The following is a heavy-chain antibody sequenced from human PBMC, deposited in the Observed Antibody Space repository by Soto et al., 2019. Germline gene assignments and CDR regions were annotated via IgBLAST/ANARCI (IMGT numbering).Heavy chain of an antibody. CDR3: ARRCSYSSGWYVYFDY. V-gene: IGHV4-34*01. Sequence: SETLSLTCAVYGGSFSGYYWSWIRQPPGKGLEWVGEINHSGSTNYNPSLKGRVTISVDTSKNQFSLKLSSVTAADTAVYYCARRCSYSSGWYVYFDYWGQGTL. J-gene: IGHJ4*02. CDR1: GGSFSGYY. D-gene: IGHD6-19*01. CDR2: INHSGST.